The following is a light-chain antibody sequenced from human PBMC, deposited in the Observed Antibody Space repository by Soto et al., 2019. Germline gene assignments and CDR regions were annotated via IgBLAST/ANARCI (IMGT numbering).Light chain of an antibody. V-gene: IGKV1-39*01. J-gene: IGKJ4*01. CDR2: AAS. Sequence: DIQMTQSPSSLSASVGDRVTITCRASQSISTYLNWYQQKPGKAPKLLIYAASSLQSGVPSRFSGSGSGTDFTLTISSQQPEDFATYYCQQTNSLPLTFGGGTKVEIK. CDR3: QQTNSLPLT. CDR1: QSISTY.